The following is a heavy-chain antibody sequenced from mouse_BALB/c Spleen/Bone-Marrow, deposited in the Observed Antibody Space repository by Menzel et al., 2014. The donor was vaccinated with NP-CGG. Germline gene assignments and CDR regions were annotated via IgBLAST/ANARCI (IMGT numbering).Heavy chain of an antibody. CDR2: ISSGGSYT. Sequence: EVHLVESGGDLVKPGGSLKLSCEASGFTFSNYGMSWVRQTPDKRLEWVATISSGGSYTYFPDRVKGRLTISRDNAKNHLFQQMISLKSEDAVMYYCAMFPPDYARYYWGQGTSVTVSS. J-gene: IGHJ4*01. CDR3: AMFPPDYARYY. CDR1: GFTFSNYG. V-gene: IGHV5-6*01.